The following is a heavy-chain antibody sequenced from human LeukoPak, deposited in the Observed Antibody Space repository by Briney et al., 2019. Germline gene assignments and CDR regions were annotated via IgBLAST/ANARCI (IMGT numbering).Heavy chain of an antibody. J-gene: IGHJ4*02. CDR1: GFTFTTYG. D-gene: IGHD2-2*03. CDR3: AKDSHWILFDD. V-gene: IGHV3-23*01. Sequence: GGTLRLSCSASGFTFTTYGMNWVRQAPGKGLEWVSGIGGSGTRTYYADSVKGRFTISRDNSKNTLYLQMNSLRDEDTAVYYCAKDSHWILFDDWSQGTLVTVSS. CDR2: IGGSGTRT.